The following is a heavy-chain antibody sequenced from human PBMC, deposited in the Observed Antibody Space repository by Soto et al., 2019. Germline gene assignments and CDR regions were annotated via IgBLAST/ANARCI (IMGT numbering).Heavy chain of an antibody. CDR2: ISYDGSNK. J-gene: IGHJ4*02. Sequence: GGSLRLSCAASGFTFSIYAMHWVRQAPGKGLEWVAVISYDGSNKYYADSVKGRFTISRDNSKNTLYLQMNSLRAEDTAVYYCARERSDYYDSSGRSDYFDYWGQGTLVTVSS. CDR1: GFTFSIYA. D-gene: IGHD3-22*01. V-gene: IGHV3-30-3*01. CDR3: ARERSDYYDSSGRSDYFDY.